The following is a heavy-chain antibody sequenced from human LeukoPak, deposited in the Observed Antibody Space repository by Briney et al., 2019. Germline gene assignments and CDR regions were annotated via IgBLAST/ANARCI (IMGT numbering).Heavy chain of an antibody. V-gene: IGHV4-38-2*02. J-gene: IGHJ4*02. Sequence: SETLSLTCAVSGFSISSGYWWAWIRHPPGKGLEWIGSIRHGGNTYYNPSLKSRVTISVDTSKKQFSLKLSSVTAADTAVYYCARDSGLSSSLRLDSWGQGTLVTVSS. CDR2: IRHGGNT. D-gene: IGHD6-13*01. CDR3: ARDSGLSSSLRLDS. CDR1: GFSISSGYW.